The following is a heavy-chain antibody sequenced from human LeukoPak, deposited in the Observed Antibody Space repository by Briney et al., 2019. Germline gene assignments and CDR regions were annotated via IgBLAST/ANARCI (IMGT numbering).Heavy chain of an antibody. J-gene: IGHJ6*03. D-gene: IGHD6-13*01. Sequence: GGSLRLSCAASGFTFSSYGMHWVRQARGRGGGGVADIWYDGGKKYYVDSVKGGFTISRENSKNTLYLQMDSLRAEDTAVYYCARGSAGGRYYYYYMDVWGKGTTVTVSS. CDR2: IWYDGGKK. CDR3: ARGSAGGRYYYYYMDV. CDR1: GFTFSSYG. V-gene: IGHV3-33*01.